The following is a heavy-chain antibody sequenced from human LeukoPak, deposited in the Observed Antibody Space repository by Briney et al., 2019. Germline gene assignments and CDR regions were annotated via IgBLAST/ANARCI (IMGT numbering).Heavy chain of an antibody. CDR2: IIPIFGTA. D-gene: IGHD6-13*01. CDR3: ARDRGDYSSYYYYGMDV. J-gene: IGHJ6*02. Sequence: ASVTVSCTASGGTFSSYAISWVRQAPGQGLEWMGGIIPIFGTANYAQKFQGRVTITADESTSTAYMELSSLRSEDTAVYYCARDRGDYSSYYYYGMDVWGQGTTVTVSS. CDR1: GGTFSSYA. V-gene: IGHV1-69*01.